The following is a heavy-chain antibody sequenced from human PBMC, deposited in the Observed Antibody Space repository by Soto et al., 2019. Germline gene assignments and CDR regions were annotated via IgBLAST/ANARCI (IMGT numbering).Heavy chain of an antibody. D-gene: IGHD6-13*01. CDR1: GGTFSSYA. V-gene: IGHV1-69*06. J-gene: IGHJ3*02. Sequence: SVKVSCKASGGTFSSYAISWVRQAPGQGLEWMGGIIPIFGTANYAQKFQGRVTITADKSTSTAYMERSSLRSEDTAVYYCAREKAGTSAFDIWGQGTMVTVSS. CDR2: IIPIFGTA. CDR3: AREKAGTSAFDI.